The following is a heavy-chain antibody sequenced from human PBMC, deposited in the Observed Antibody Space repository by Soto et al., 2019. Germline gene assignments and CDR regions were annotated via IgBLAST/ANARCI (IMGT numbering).Heavy chain of an antibody. CDR1: GFTFSSYD. J-gene: IGHJ5*02. D-gene: IGHD4-4*01. CDR3: ARDPRNKGLDP. Sequence: PGGSLRLSCAASGFTFSSYDMHWVRLTTGTGLEWVSAIGTLGDTYYPDSVKGRFTISRENAKNSLYLQMNSLRAGDTAVYYCARDPRNKGLDPWGQGTLVTVSS. V-gene: IGHV3-13*04. CDR2: IGTLGDT.